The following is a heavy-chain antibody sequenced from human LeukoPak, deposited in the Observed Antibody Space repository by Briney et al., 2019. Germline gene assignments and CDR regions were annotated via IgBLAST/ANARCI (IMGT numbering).Heavy chain of an antibody. V-gene: IGHV3-66*01. CDR3: ARGRPSGFDI. CDR2: IYTGGSP. J-gene: IGHJ3*02. Sequence: GGSLRLSCAASGFTVSSNYMSWVRQAPGKGLEWDSVIYTGGSPDYADSVKGRFTISRDDSKNTLYLQMNSLRAEDTAVYYCARGRPSGFDIWGQGTMVIVSS. CDR1: GFTVSSNY.